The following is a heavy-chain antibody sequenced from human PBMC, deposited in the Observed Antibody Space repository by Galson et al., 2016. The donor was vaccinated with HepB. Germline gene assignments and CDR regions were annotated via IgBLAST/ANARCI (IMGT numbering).Heavy chain of an antibody. CDR1: GHTFTSYGTNYG. Sequence: SVKVSCKASGHTFTSYGTNYGISWVRQAPGQGLEWMGWASPYNGNTNYAQNFRGRVTMTTDTSTSTAYMGLRSLRSDDTAVYYCARDSRDFYFDYWGQGTLVTVSS. CDR2: ASPYNGNT. J-gene: IGHJ4*02. V-gene: IGHV1-18*01. CDR3: ARDSRDFYFDY. D-gene: IGHD3-3*01.